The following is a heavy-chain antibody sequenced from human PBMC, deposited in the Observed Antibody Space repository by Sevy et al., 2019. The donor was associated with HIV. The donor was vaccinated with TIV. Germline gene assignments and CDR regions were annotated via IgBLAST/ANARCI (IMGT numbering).Heavy chain of an antibody. CDR2: IKQDGSVK. Sequence: GGSLRLSCAASGFSLNSYWMSWVRQAPGKGLEWVANIKQDGSVKCYVDSVKGRFTISRDNARNLLYLQMNSLRAEDTALYYCVRAIAADRSFWGQGTLVTVSS. V-gene: IGHV3-7*01. CDR1: GFSLNSYW. D-gene: IGHD6-13*01. CDR3: VRAIAADRSF. J-gene: IGHJ4*02.